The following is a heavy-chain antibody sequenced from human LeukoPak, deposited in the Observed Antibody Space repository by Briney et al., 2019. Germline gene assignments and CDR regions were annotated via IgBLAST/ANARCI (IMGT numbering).Heavy chain of an antibody. J-gene: IGHJ4*02. D-gene: IGHD5-24*01. Sequence: GGSLRLSCAASGFTFSSYSMNWVRQAPGKGLEWVSSISSSSSNIYYVDSVKGRFTISRDNAKNSLYLQMNSLRAEDTAVYYCARARASRDGYNLDYWGQGTLVTVSS. CDR2: ISSSSSNI. V-gene: IGHV3-21*01. CDR1: GFTFSSYS. CDR3: ARARASRDGYNLDY.